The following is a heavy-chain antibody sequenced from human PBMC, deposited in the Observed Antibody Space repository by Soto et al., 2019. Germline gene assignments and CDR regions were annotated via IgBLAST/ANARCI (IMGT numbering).Heavy chain of an antibody. J-gene: IGHJ2*01. CDR1: GVTFKDYG. CDR3: ARDGWGANWYFDL. D-gene: IGHD3-16*01. CDR2: ISYDGKQT. V-gene: IGHV3-30*03. Sequence: SLRLSCGAPGVTFKDYGMHWVRQAPGKGLEWVAVISYDGKQTYYAESVKGRFTISKDKSKRTLFLQMNSLRVDDTAVYYCARDGWGANWYFDLWGRGTLVTVSS.